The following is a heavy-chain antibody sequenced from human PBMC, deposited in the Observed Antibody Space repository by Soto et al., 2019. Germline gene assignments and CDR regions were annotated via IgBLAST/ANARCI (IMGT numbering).Heavy chain of an antibody. D-gene: IGHD3-10*01. J-gene: IGHJ4*02. Sequence: VQLVESGGGVIQRGRSLRLSCAASGFTFSDYAMHWVRQAPGKGLDRVAVVSHDGRNTHYADSVKGRFTISRDSSKNTVSLEMTSLRAEDTAVYYCAKGGRQWFVTSDFNYWGQGALVTVSS. CDR2: VSHDGRNT. CDR3: AKGGRQWFVTSDFNY. V-gene: IGHV3-30*18. CDR1: GFTFSDYA.